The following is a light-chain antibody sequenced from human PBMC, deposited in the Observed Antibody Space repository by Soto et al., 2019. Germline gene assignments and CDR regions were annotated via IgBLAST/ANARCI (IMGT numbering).Light chain of an antibody. J-gene: IGLJ3*02. CDR2: DVS. V-gene: IGLV2-11*01. CDR1: SSDVGTYNY. Sequence: QSALTQPRSVSGSPGQSVTISCTGTSSDVGTYNYVSWYQQYPGKAPKVMICDVSKRPSGVPDRFSGSKSCNTASLTISGLQAEYEADYYCCSYAGSYTWVFGGGTKVTVL. CDR3: CSYAGSYTWV.